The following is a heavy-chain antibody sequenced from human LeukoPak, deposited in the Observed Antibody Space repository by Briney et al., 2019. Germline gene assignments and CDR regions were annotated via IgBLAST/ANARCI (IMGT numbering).Heavy chain of an antibody. CDR2: INHSGST. CDR3: ARGGYCSGGSCYGGRFDY. V-gene: IGHV4-34*01. Sequence: PSETLSLTCAVYGGSFSGYYWSWIRQPPGKGLEWIGEINHSGSTNYNPSLKSRVTISVDTSKNQFSLKLSSVTAADTAVYYCARGGYCSGGSCYGGRFDYWGQGTLVTVPS. J-gene: IGHJ4*02. D-gene: IGHD2-15*01. CDR1: GGSFSGYY.